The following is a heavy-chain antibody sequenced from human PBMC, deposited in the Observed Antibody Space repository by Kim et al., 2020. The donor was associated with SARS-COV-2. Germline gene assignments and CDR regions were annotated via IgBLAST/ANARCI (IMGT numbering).Heavy chain of an antibody. V-gene: IGHV4-34*01. Sequence: SETLSLTCAVYGGSFSGYYWSWIRQPPGKGLEWIGEINHSGSTNYNPSLKSRVTISVDTSKNQFSLKLSSVTAADTTVYYCARGNDYGDPRWSSYYYGMDVWGQGTTVTVSS. D-gene: IGHD4-17*01. CDR3: ARGNDYGDPRWSSYYYGMDV. J-gene: IGHJ6*02. CDR1: GGSFSGYY. CDR2: INHSGST.